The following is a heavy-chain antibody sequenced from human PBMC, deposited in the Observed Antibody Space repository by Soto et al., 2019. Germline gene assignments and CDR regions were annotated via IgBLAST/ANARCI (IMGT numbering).Heavy chain of an antibody. J-gene: IGHJ4*02. CDR3: AHRYGGNYYRWYFDS. Sequence: SGPTLVNPTQTLTVTFTFSGVSLSTIVACVGWIRQSPGKAPEWLALIPWEDEKRYNPGLKSRLTITKDTSKNQVVLTMTDLDPVDTATYFCAHRYGGNYYRWYFDSWGQGTLVTVSS. V-gene: IGHV2-5*02. D-gene: IGHD1-26*01. CDR1: GVSLSTIVAC. CDR2: IPWEDEK.